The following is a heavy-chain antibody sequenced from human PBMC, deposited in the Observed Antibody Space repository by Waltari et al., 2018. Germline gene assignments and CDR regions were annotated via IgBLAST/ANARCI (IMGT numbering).Heavy chain of an antibody. CDR3: ARGPARVLWFGEPSVGFDY. V-gene: IGHV1-18*01. CDR2: ISAYNGNT. J-gene: IGHJ4*02. D-gene: IGHD3-10*01. Sequence: QVQLVQSGAEVKKPGASVKVSCKASGYTFTSYGISWVRQAPGQGLEWMGWISAYNGNTNYAQKLQGRVTMTTDTSASTAYMELRSLRSDDTAVYYCARGPARVLWFGEPSVGFDYWGQGTLVTVSS. CDR1: GYTFTSYG.